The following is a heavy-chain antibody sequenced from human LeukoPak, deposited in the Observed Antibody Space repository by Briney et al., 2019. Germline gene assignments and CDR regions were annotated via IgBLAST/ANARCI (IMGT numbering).Heavy chain of an antibody. CDR1: GFTFSSYA. Sequence: PGGSLRLSCAASGFTFSSYAMSWVRQAPGKGLEWVSGISGSGGSTYYADSVRGRFTISRDNSKNTLYLQMNSLRAEDTAVYYCAKDRKVYYYDSSGYDYWGQGILVTVSS. J-gene: IGHJ4*02. CDR3: AKDRKVYYYDSSGYDY. CDR2: ISGSGGST. D-gene: IGHD3-22*01. V-gene: IGHV3-23*01.